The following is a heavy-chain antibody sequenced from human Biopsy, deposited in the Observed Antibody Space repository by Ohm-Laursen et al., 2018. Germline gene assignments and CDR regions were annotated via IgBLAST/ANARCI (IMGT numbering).Heavy chain of an antibody. V-gene: IGHV1-69*06. CDR3: AAKLTGYFHH. Sequence: SSVKVSCKAPGGTFSNYGVNWVRQTPGQGLEWLGGNIPILGTGNYAQKFQDSVTVAADTSTSTATMELRSLRSDDTAVYYCAAKLTGYFHHWGQGTLVIVSS. J-gene: IGHJ1*01. CDR1: GGTFSNYG. D-gene: IGHD3-9*01. CDR2: NIPILGTG.